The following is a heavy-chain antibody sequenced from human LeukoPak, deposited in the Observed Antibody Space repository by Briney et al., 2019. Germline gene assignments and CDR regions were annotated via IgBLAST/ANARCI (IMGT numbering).Heavy chain of an antibody. D-gene: IGHD2-15*01. Sequence: GGSLRLSCAASGFTFSNAWMSWVRQAPGKGLEWVGRIKSNTAGGTTDYAAPVKGRFTISRDDSKNPLYLQMNSLKTEDTAVYYCTTAGRVVVAATSSTSVDYWGQGTLVTVSS. V-gene: IGHV3-15*01. CDR2: IKSNTAGGTT. J-gene: IGHJ4*02. CDR3: TTAGRVVVAATSSTSVDY. CDR1: GFTFSNAW.